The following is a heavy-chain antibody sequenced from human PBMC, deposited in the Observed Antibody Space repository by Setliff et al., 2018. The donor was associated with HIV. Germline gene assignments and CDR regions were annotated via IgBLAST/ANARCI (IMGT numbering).Heavy chain of an antibody. CDR3: ARTRYYYDSGSYYFQYYYYMDV. CDR1: GVSISSSDYY. J-gene: IGHJ6*03. D-gene: IGHD3-22*01. Sequence: PSETLSLTCSVSGVSISSSDYYWGWIRQPPGQGLEWIGTISYSGNTFFNPSFRSRVAMSLDTSKNQFSLELRSVTAADTAVYYCARTRYYYDSGSYYFQYYYYMDVWGKGTTVTV. V-gene: IGHV4-39*07. CDR2: ISYSGNT.